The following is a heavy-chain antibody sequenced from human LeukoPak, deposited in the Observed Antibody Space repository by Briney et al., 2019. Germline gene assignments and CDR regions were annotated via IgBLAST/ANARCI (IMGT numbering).Heavy chain of an antibody. J-gene: IGHJ4*02. D-gene: IGHD3-22*01. CDR2: MNPNSGNT. V-gene: IGHV1-8*01. CDR3: ARGRGYDRTGYVYYFDF. Sequence: ASVKVSCKASGYSFTSYDINWVRQAPGQGFEWVGWMNPNSGNTGHAQEFQGRVTMTRDTSMSTAYMELGSLRYEDTAVYYCARGRGYDRTGYVYYFDFWGQGTLVTVSS. CDR1: GYSFTSYD.